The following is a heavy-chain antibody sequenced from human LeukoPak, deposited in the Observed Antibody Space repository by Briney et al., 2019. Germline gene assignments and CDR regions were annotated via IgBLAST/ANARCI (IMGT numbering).Heavy chain of an antibody. V-gene: IGHV3-73*01. CDR1: GFTFSGFA. D-gene: IGHD4-17*01. CDR3: TMDDYGDSVYDY. Sequence: GGSLRLSCAASGFTFSGFAMHWVRQASGKGLEWVGRIRSKANSYATAYAASVKGRFTISRDDSKNTAYLQMNSLKTEDTAVYYCTMDDYGDSVYDYWGQGTLVTVSS. CDR2: IRSKANSYAT. J-gene: IGHJ4*02.